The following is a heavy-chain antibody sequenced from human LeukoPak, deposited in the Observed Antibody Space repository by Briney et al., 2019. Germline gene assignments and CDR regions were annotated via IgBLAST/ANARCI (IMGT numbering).Heavy chain of an antibody. Sequence: SETLSLTCTVSGYSISSGYYWGWIRQPPGKGLEGIGSIYHSESTYYNPSLKSRVTISVDTSKNQFSLKLSSVTAADTAVYYCARDLAVAGTRDYWGQGTLVTVSS. CDR3: ARDLAVAGTRDY. CDR1: GYSISSGYY. CDR2: IYHSEST. D-gene: IGHD6-19*01. J-gene: IGHJ4*02. V-gene: IGHV4-38-2*02.